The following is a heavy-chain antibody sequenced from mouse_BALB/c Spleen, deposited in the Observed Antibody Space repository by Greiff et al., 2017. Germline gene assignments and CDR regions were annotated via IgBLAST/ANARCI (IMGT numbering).Heavy chain of an antibody. V-gene: IGHV1-15*01. D-gene: IGHD2-1*01. CDR3: TRWVIYYGNSRWFAY. CDR2: IDPETGGT. Sequence: QVQLKESGAELVRPGASVTLSCKASGYTFTDYEMHWVKQTPVHGLEWIGAIDPETGGTAYNQKFKGKATLTADKSSSTAYMELRSLTSEDSAVYYCTRWVIYYGNSRWFAYWGQGTLVTVSA. J-gene: IGHJ3*01. CDR1: GYTFTDYE.